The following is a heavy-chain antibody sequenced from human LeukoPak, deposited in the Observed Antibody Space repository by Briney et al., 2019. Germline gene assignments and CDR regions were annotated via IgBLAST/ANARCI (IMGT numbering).Heavy chain of an antibody. J-gene: IGHJ5*02. Sequence: ASVKVSCKASGYTFTSYGISWVRQAPGQGLEWMGWISAYNGNTKYAQKLQGRVTMTTDTSTSTAYMELSSLRSEDTAVYYCARRLAATGAGNWFDPWGQGTLVTVSS. V-gene: IGHV1-18*01. CDR2: ISAYNGNT. D-gene: IGHD6-13*01. CDR3: ARRLAATGAGNWFDP. CDR1: GYTFTSYG.